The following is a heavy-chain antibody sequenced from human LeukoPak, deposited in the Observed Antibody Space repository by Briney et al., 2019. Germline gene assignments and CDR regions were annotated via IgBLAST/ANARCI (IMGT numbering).Heavy chain of an antibody. CDR1: GGTFSSYA. J-gene: IGHJ3*02. CDR2: IIPIFGTA. V-gene: IGHV1-69*13. D-gene: IGHD2-15*01. CDR3: ARGGPRDCSGGSCYNWRAFDI. Sequence: SVKVSCKASGGTFSSYAISWVRQAPGQGLEWVGGIIPIFGTANYAQKFQGRVTITADESTSTAYMELSSLRSKDSADDYCARGGPRDCSGGSCYNWRAFDIWGQGTMVTVSS.